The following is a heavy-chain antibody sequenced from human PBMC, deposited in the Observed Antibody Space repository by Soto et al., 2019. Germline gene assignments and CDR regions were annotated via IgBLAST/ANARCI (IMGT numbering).Heavy chain of an antibody. V-gene: IGHV3-74*01. J-gene: IGHJ4*02. CDR1: GFTFNSYW. CDR2: INSDGSST. CDR3: ARSLFSSSSTDY. D-gene: IGHD6-6*01. Sequence: EVQLVESGGGLVQPGGSLRLSCATSGFTFNSYWMYWVRQAPGKGLVWVSRINSDGSSTTYADSVKGRFTISRDNAKNTLYLQMTSLRAEDTAVYYCARSLFSSSSTDYWGQGTLVTVSS.